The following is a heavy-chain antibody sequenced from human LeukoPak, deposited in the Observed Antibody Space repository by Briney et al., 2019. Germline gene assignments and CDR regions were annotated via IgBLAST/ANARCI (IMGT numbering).Heavy chain of an antibody. D-gene: IGHD3-10*01. CDR3: AREIFGSGSYPDF. J-gene: IGHJ4*02. V-gene: IGHV4-34*01. Sequence: SETLSLTCAVSGGSFSGYYWTWIRQSPGKGLEWIGETTHSGSTNYNPSLKSRVTISVDTSKNQFSLKLSSVTAADTAVYYCAREIFGSGSYPDFWGQGTLVTVSS. CDR2: TTHSGST. CDR1: GGSFSGYY.